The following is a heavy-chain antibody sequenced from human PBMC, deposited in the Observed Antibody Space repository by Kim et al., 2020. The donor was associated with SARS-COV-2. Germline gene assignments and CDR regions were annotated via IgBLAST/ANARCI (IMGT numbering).Heavy chain of an antibody. CDR3: AKGERKHYYGSGSYYFDY. Sequence: GGSLRLSCAASGFTFSSYAMSWVRQAPGKGLEWVSAISGSGGSTYYADSVKGRFTISRDNSKNTLYLQMNSLRAEDTAVYYCAKGERKHYYGSGSYYFDYWGQGTLVTVSS. J-gene: IGHJ4*02. CDR2: ISGSGGST. CDR1: GFTFSSYA. D-gene: IGHD3-10*01. V-gene: IGHV3-23*01.